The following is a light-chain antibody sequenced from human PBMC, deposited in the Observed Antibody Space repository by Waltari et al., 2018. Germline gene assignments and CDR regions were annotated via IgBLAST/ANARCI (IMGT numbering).Light chain of an antibody. CDR3: SSYTTSSAPGV. CDR2: EVS. J-gene: IGLJ1*01. V-gene: IGLV2-14*01. CDR1: DSNVGSYDF. Sequence: QSALTQPASVSGSPGQSLTIPCSGTDSNVGSYDFVHWYQQHPGKAPHLIIYEVSNRPSGISNRFSASKSGNTASLTISGLQAEDEADYYCSSYTTSSAPGVFGTGTRVTVL.